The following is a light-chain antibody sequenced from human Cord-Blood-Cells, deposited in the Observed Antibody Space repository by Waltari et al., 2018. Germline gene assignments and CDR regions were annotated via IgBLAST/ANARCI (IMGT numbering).Light chain of an antibody. Sequence: SALTQPASVSGSPGQSITISCTGTSIDVGRYNLFSWYQQHPGKAPKLMIYEGSKRPSGVSNRFSGSKSGNTASLTISGLQAEDEADYYCCSYAGSSTLVFGGGTKLTVL. CDR3: CSYAGSSTLV. V-gene: IGLV2-23*01. J-gene: IGLJ2*01. CDR2: EGS. CDR1: SIDVGRYNL.